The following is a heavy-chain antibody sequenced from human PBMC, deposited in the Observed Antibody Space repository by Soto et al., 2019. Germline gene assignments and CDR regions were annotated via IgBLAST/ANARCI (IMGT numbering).Heavy chain of an antibody. CDR2: IYSGGST. D-gene: IGHD1-26*01. CDR1: GFTVSSNY. V-gene: IGHV3-66*01. J-gene: IGHJ1*01. Sequence: EVQLVESGGGLVQPGGSLRLSCAASGFTVSSNYMSWVRQAPGKGLEWVSVIYSGGSTYYADSVKGRFTISRDNSKSTLYLQMNSLRAEDTAVYYCARDQVGAATEYFQHWGQGTLVTVSS. CDR3: ARDQVGAATEYFQH.